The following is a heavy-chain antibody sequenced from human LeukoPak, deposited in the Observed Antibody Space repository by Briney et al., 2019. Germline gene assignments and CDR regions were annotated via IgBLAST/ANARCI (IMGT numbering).Heavy chain of an antibody. D-gene: IGHD3-3*01. CDR3: ARGYYDFWSGYYKVNWFDP. V-gene: IGHV5-51*01. J-gene: IGHJ5*02. Sequence: GESLKISCKGSGYSFTSYWIGWVRQMPGKGLEWMGIIYPGDSDTRYSPSFQAQVTISADKSISTAYLQWSSLKASDTAMYYCARGYYDFWSGYYKVNWFDPWGQGTLVTVSS. CDR1: GYSFTSYW. CDR2: IYPGDSDT.